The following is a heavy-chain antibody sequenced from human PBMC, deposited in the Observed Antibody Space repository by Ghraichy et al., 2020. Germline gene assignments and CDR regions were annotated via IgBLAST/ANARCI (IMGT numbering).Heavy chain of an antibody. J-gene: IGHJ6*02. D-gene: IGHD3-3*01. CDR1: GFPPNKHN. CDR3: AKDSRDLRPSFSSVLDV. Sequence: GGSLRLSCAAFGFPPNKHNTHWVRQAPGKGLEWVAVMSSDGTKINYVDSVKGRFTISRDNSRSTVYLQMNSLRAEDTAVYFCAKDSRDLRPSFSSVLDVWGQGTTVTVSS. CDR2: MSSDGTKI. V-gene: IGHV3-30*18.